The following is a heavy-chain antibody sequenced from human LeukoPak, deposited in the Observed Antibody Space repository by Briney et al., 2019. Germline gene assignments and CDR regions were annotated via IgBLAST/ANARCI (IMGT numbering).Heavy chain of an antibody. D-gene: IGHD3-9*01. CDR2: IYYSGST. J-gene: IGHJ4*02. CDR3: ARIPLRLYDILTGYWTAGGPHFDY. Sequence: SETLSLTCTVSGGSISSSSYYWGWIRQPPGKGLEWIGSIYYSGSTYYNPSLKSRVTISVGTSKNQFSLKLSSVTAADTAVYYCARIPLRLYDILTGYWTAGGPHFDYWGQGTLVTVSS. V-gene: IGHV4-39*01. CDR1: GGSISSSSYY.